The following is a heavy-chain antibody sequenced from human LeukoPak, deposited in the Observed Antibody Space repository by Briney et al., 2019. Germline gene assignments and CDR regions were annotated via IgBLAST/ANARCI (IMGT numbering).Heavy chain of an antibody. J-gene: IGHJ6*03. CDR2: ISSSSSTI. V-gene: IGHV3-48*02. D-gene: IGHD6-13*01. Sequence: GGSLRLSCAAPGFTFSSYSMNWVRQAPGKGLEWVSYISSSSSTIYYADSVKGRFTISRDNAKNSLYLQMNSLRDEDTAVYYCAREAQQLVDLYYYYYYMDVWGKGTTVTVSS. CDR1: GFTFSSYS. CDR3: AREAQQLVDLYYYYYYMDV.